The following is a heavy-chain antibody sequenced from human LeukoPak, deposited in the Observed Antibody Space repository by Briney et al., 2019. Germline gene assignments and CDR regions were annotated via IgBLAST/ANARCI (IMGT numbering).Heavy chain of an antibody. CDR3: ARQRGGHDQGYMEV. V-gene: IGHV5-51*01. Sequence: GESLKISCRGYGLTFTSYWIGWVRQRPGEGLEWMGIIFPGDSDIIDSPSFRGQVHMSADKSIDTAYLQWSSLKPSDTGIYYCARQRGGHDQGYMEVWGKGTQVTVSS. CDR2: IFPGDSDI. CDR1: GLTFTSYW. D-gene: IGHD5-12*01. J-gene: IGHJ6*03.